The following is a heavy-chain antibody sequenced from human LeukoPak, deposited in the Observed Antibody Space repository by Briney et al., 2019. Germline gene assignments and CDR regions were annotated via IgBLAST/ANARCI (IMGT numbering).Heavy chain of an antibody. Sequence: ASVKVSCKASGYTFTSHYIHWVRQAPGQGLEWMGVIIPSGGSTDYAQKFQGRVTMTRDTSTSTVYMELSSLRSEDTAVYYCASSGWFDAFDIWGQGTMVTVSS. CDR3: ASSGWFDAFDI. J-gene: IGHJ3*02. CDR1: GYTFTSHY. V-gene: IGHV1-46*01. CDR2: IIPSGGST. D-gene: IGHD6-19*01.